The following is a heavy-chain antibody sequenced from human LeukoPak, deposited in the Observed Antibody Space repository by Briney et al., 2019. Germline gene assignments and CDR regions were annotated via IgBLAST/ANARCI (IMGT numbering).Heavy chain of an antibody. CDR3: ATLPYGSGSQFDY. J-gene: IGHJ4*02. CDR2: VDPENGET. V-gene: IGHV1-69-2*01. Sequence: VKVSCKVSGYTFTDYYMHWVQQAPGKGLEWMGLVDPENGETIYAEKFQGRVTITADTSTDTAYMELSSLRSEDTAVYYCATLPYGSGSQFDYWGQGTLVTVSS. CDR1: GYTFTDYY. D-gene: IGHD3-10*01.